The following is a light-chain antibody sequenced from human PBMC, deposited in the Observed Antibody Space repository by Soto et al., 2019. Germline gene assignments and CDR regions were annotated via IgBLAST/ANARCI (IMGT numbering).Light chain of an antibody. CDR1: QSISSW. J-gene: IGKJ1*01. V-gene: IGKV1-5*03. CDR2: KAS. Sequence: DIQMTQSPSTLSASVGDRVTITCRASQSISSWLDWYQQKPGKAPKLLIYKASSLESGVPSRFSGSGSGTESTLTSSILQPDDFATYYCQQYNSYSTFGQGTKVEIK. CDR3: QQYNSYST.